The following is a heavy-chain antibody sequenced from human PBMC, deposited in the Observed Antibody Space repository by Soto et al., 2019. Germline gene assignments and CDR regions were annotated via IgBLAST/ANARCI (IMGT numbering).Heavy chain of an antibody. D-gene: IGHD6-13*01. CDR2: IYYSGST. CDR3: ARQSSSSWYPLARGFDY. J-gene: IGHJ4*02. CDR1: GGSISSYY. Sequence: SETLSLTCTVSGGSISSYYWSWIRKPPGKGLEWIGYIYYSGSTNYNPSCKSRVTISVDTSKNQFSLKLSSVTAADTAVYSCARQSSSSWYPLARGFDYWVQGTLVTDSS. V-gene: IGHV4-59*08.